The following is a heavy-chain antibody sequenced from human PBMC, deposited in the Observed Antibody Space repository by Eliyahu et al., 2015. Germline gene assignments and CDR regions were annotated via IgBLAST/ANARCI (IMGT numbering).Heavy chain of an antibody. Sequence: QVQLQESGPGLVKPSETLSLSCTIPGGSIKYTYWXGIRQSPGKGLEWIAYFYYGGTIAYNPSLESRVAMSVDGSRNQXFLKIQSVTAADTAVYYCAIWRSLRGCSGRDCYVGWFDPWGPGTQVTVSS. J-gene: IGHJ5*02. CDR1: GGSIKYTY. CDR2: FYYGGTI. D-gene: IGHD2-21*02. CDR3: AIWRSLRGCSGRDCYVGWFDP. V-gene: IGHV4-59*12.